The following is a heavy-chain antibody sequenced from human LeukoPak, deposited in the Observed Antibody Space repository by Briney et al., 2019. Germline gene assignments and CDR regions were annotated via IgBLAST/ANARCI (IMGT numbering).Heavy chain of an antibody. J-gene: IGHJ4*02. Sequence: SVKVSCKASGGTFSSYAISWVRQAPGQGLEWMGRIIPILGIANYAQKFQGRVTITADKSTSTAYMGLSSLRSEDTAVYYCARYDSSGFDYWGQGTLVTVSS. CDR2: IIPILGIA. CDR1: GGTFSSYA. CDR3: ARYDSSGFDY. D-gene: IGHD3-22*01. V-gene: IGHV1-69*04.